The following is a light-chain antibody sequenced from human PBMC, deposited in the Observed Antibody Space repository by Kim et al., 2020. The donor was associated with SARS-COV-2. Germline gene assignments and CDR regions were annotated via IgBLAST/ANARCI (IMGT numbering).Light chain of an antibody. CDR1: QSVMNY. CDR2: DAS. V-gene: IGKV3-11*01. J-gene: IGKJ4*01. CDR3: QQRSSWPLT. Sequence: EIVLTQSPATLSLSPGERATLSCRASQSVMNYLAWYQQKPGQAPRLLMFDASNRATGIPARFSGSGSGTDFTLTISSLEPEDFAVYYCQQRSSWPLTFGGGTKVDIK.